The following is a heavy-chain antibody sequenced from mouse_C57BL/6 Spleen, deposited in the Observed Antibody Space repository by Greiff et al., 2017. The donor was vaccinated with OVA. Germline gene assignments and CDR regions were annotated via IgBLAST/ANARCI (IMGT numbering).Heavy chain of an antibody. CDR1: GYTFTSYW. CDR3: ARQDDWYCDV. J-gene: IGHJ1*03. V-gene: IGHV1-52*01. Sequence: QVQLQQPGAELVRPGSSVKLSCKASGYTFTSYWMHWVKQRPIQGLEWIGNIDPSDSETHYNQKFKDKATLTVDKSSSTAYMQLSSLTSEDSAVYYCARQDDWYCDVWGTGTTVTVSS. CDR2: IDPSDSET.